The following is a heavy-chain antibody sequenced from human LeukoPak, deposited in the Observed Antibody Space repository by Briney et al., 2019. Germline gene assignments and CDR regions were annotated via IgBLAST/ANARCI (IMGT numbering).Heavy chain of an antibody. CDR2: MNPSSVTT. D-gene: IGHD6-19*01. V-gene: IGHV1-8*01. Sequence: GASVKVSCKASGYTFTSHDINWVRQATGQGLEWMGWMNPSSVTTGSAQKFQGRVTMTWNTSISTAYMELSGLRSEDTAVYYCARAAVAGTGDWFDPWGQGTLVTVSS. CDR1: GYTFTSHD. J-gene: IGHJ5*02. CDR3: ARAAVAGTGDWFDP.